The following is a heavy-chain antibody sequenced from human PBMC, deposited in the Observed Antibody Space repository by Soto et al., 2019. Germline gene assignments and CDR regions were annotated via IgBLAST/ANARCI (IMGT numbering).Heavy chain of an antibody. CDR2: IYDSGIT. Sequence: SETLSLTCSVSGASLASYYWGWIRLSPGKGLEWIAYIYDSGITMYNPSLKSRATMSVDTPKNQFSLNLTSVTAADTAVYYCARGAAFWFDPWGQGTLVTVSS. V-gene: IGHV4-59*01. D-gene: IGHD2-15*01. CDR3: ARGAAFWFDP. CDR1: GASLASYY. J-gene: IGHJ5*01.